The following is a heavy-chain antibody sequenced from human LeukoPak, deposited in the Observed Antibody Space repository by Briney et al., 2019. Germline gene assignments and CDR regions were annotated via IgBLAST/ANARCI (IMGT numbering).Heavy chain of an antibody. CDR3: ARDRIGYSYGSTYYYYGMDV. D-gene: IGHD5-18*01. J-gene: IGHJ6*02. V-gene: IGHV4-4*07. CDR2: IYTSGST. CDR1: GGSISSYY. Sequence: SETLSLTCTVSGGSISSYYWSWIRQPAGKGLEWLGRIYTSGSTYYSPSLKSRVTMSVDTSKNQFSLELSSVTAADTAVYYCARDRIGYSYGSTYYYYGMDVWGQGTTVTVSS.